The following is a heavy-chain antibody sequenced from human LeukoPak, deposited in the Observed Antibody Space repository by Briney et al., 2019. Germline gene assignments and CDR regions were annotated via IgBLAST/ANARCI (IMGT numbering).Heavy chain of an antibody. CDR1: GGSISSSY. J-gene: IGHJ3*02. V-gene: IGHV4-59*08. D-gene: IGHD7-27*01. CDR3: ARPMMTKWGSEDAFDI. Sequence: SETLSLTCTVSGGSISSSYWNWTRQPPGKGLEWIGYIYYSGSTNYDPSLKSRVTISVDTSKNKFSLRLSSVTAADTAVYYCARPMMTKWGSEDAFDIWGQGTMVTVSS. CDR2: IYYSGST.